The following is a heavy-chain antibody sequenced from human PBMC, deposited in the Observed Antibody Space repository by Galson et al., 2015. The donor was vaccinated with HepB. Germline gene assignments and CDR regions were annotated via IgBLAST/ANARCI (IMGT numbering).Heavy chain of an antibody. CDR3: ARDLSLDY. CDR1: GYTFTSHT. J-gene: IGHJ4*02. D-gene: IGHD3-3*02. Sequence: SVKVSCKAFGYTFTSHTFSWVRQAPGQGLEWMGWISAYNGNTNYAPKFQDRVTMTTDTSASTAYIELRSLRSDDTAVYYCARDLSLDYWGQGTLVTVSS. V-gene: IGHV1-18*04. CDR2: ISAYNGNT.